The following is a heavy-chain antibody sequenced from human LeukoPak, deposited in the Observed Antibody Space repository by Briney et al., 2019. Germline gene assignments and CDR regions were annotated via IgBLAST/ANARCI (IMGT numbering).Heavy chain of an antibody. CDR3: ARARGYSGYESKWYYYGMDV. Sequence: GGSLRLSCAASGFTFSNVWMSWVRQVPGKGLEWVGRIRRKTDGETTDHAAPVKGRFTISRDDSKNTLYLQMNSLKTEDTAVYYCARARGYSGYESKWYYYGMDVWGQGTTVTVSS. D-gene: IGHD5-12*01. CDR2: IRRKTDGETT. CDR1: GFTFSNVW. V-gene: IGHV3-15*01. J-gene: IGHJ6*02.